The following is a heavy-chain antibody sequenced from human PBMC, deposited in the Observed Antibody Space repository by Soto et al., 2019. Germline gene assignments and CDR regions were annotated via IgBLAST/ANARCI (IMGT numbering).Heavy chain of an antibody. Sequence: SVKVSCKASGGTFSSYTISWVRQAPGQGLEWMGRIIPILGIANYAQKFQGRVTITADKSTSTAYMELSSLRSEDTAVYYCASSAALIYYYMDVWGKGTTVTVSS. CDR1: GGTFSSYT. CDR2: IIPILGIA. D-gene: IGHD1-26*01. V-gene: IGHV1-69*02. CDR3: ASSAALIYYYMDV. J-gene: IGHJ6*03.